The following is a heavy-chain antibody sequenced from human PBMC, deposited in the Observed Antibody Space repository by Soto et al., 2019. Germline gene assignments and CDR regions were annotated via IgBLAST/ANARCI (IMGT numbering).Heavy chain of an antibody. J-gene: IGHJ6*02. V-gene: IGHV1-8*01. Sequence: QVQLVQSVAEVKKPGASVKVSCKASGYTFTSYDINWVRQATVQGLEWMGWMNPNSGNTGYAQKFQGRVTMTRKTAISTAYMELSSLRSEDTAVYYCARERTGTTSMEVWGQGTTVTVSS. CDR2: MNPNSGNT. CDR3: ARERTGTTSMEV. D-gene: IGHD1-1*01. CDR1: GYTFTSYD.